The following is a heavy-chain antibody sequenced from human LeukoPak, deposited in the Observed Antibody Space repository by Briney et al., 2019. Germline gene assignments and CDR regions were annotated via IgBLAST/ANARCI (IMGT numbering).Heavy chain of an antibody. CDR2: ISSSGSTI. V-gene: IGHV3-48*03. J-gene: IGHJ4*02. D-gene: IGHD2-15*01. Sequence: GGSLRLSCAASGFTFSSYEMNWVRQAPGKGLEWVSYISSSGSTIYYADSVKGRFTISRDNAKNSLYLQMNSLRAEDTAVYYCARGWSREDIFDYWGQGTLVTVSS. CDR1: GFTFSSYE. CDR3: ARGWSREDIFDY.